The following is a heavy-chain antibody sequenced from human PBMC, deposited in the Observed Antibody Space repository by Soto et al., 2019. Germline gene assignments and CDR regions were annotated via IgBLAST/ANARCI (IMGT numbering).Heavy chain of an antibody. D-gene: IGHD5-12*01. CDR3: ARTAYRGYDFEVFDI. CDR2: ISSSSSTI. Sequence: GGSLRLSCAASGFTFSSYSMNWVRQAPGKGLEWVSYISSSSSTIYYADSVKGRFTISRDNAKNSLYLQMNSLRAEDTAVYYCARTAYRGYDFEVFDIWGQGTMVTVSS. CDR1: GFTFSSYS. J-gene: IGHJ3*02. V-gene: IGHV3-48*01.